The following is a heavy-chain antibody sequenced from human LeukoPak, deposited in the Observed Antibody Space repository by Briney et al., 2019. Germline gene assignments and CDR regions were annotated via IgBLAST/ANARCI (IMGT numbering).Heavy chain of an antibody. CDR1: GFTFSSYA. J-gene: IGHJ4*02. CDR2: VTGSGNTR. V-gene: IGHV3-23*01. Sequence: PGGSLRLSCAASGFTFSSYAMSWVRQAPGKGLEWVSGVTGSGNTRYYADSVKGRFTISRDNSKNTLYLQMDSLRAEDTAVYYCARDSGDSDYWGQGTLVTVSS. CDR3: ARDSGDSDY. D-gene: IGHD3-10*01.